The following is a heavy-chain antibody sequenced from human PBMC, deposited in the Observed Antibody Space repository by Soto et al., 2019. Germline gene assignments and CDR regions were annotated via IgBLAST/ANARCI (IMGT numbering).Heavy chain of an antibody. V-gene: IGHV4-59*11. Sequence: QVQRQESGPGLLKPSETLSLTCTVSGDPIDSHYWGWIRQPPGKGLEWIGYVYYSGGANYNPSLKSRVTISVDSAKSQFSLNLSSVTAADTAVYYCARWTMVTYFDSWGQGTLVTVSS. CDR1: GDPIDSHY. D-gene: IGHD4-17*01. CDR3: ARWTMVTYFDS. CDR2: VYYSGGA. J-gene: IGHJ4*02.